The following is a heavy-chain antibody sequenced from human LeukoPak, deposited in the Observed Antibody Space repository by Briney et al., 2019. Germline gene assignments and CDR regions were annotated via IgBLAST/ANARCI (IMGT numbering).Heavy chain of an antibody. D-gene: IGHD3-3*01. CDR2: ISDSGGST. CDR3: AKVSAITIFGVVIPDAFDI. V-gene: IGHV3-23*01. Sequence: GGTLRLSCAASGFTFSSYGMSWVRQAPGKGLEWVSAISDSGGSTYYADSVKGRFTISRDNSKNTLYLQMNSLRAEDTAVYYCAKVSAITIFGVVIPDAFDIWGQGTMVTVSS. CDR1: GFTFSSYG. J-gene: IGHJ3*02.